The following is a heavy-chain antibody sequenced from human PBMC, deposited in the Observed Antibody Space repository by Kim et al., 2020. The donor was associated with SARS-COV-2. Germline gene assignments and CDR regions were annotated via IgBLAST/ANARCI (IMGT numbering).Heavy chain of an antibody. Sequence: GESLKISCKCSGYSFTSYWIGWVRQMPGKGLEWMGIIYPGDSDTRYSPSFQGQVTISADKSISTAYLQWSSLKASDTAMYYCARGLEAVTTSFDYWGQGTLVTVSS. CDR1: GYSFTSYW. J-gene: IGHJ4*02. D-gene: IGHD4-17*01. CDR2: IYPGDSDT. CDR3: ARGLEAVTTSFDY. V-gene: IGHV5-51*01.